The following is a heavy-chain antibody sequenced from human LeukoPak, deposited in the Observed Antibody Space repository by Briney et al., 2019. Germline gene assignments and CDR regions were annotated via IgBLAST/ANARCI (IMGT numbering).Heavy chain of an antibody. D-gene: IGHD4-17*01. Sequence: ASVKVSCKASGYTFTGYYMHWVRQAPGQGLEWMGRINPNSGGTNYAQKFQGRVTMTRDTSISTAYMELSRLRSDDTAVYYCARTKYGDYALANWGQGTLVTVSS. CDR3: ARTKYGDYALAN. CDR2: INPNSGGT. J-gene: IGHJ4*02. CDR1: GYTFTGYY. V-gene: IGHV1-2*06.